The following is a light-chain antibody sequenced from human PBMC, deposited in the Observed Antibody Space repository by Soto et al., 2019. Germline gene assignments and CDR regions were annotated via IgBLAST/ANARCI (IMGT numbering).Light chain of an antibody. V-gene: IGKV1-39*01. Sequence: DIQMTQSPSSLSASVGDRVTITCRASQSISSYLNWYQPKPGKAPNLLIYAASSLQSGVPSKFSGSGSGTDFTLTISSLQPEDFATYYCQQSYSSPFTFGPGTKVDIK. CDR2: AAS. CDR3: QQSYSSPFT. CDR1: QSISSY. J-gene: IGKJ3*01.